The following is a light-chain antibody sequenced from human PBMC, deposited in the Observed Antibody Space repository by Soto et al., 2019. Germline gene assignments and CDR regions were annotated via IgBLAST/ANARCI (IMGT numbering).Light chain of an antibody. Sequence: QSVLTQPPSASGSPGQSVTISCTGTSSDIGGYNYVSWYQQHPGKAPKLMIYEVSKRPSGVPARFSASKSGNTASLTVSGLQPEDEADYYCSSYAASNGLGVFGTGTKVTVL. CDR2: EVS. J-gene: IGLJ1*01. CDR1: SSDIGGYNY. V-gene: IGLV2-8*01. CDR3: SSYAASNGLGV.